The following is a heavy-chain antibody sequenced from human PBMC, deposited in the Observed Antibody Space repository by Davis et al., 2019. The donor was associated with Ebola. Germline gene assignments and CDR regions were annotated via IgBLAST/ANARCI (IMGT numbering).Heavy chain of an antibody. CDR3: ARAWTYAYDY. CDR2: VKPDGSES. CDR1: GFTFTNAW. D-gene: IGHD1-7*01. Sequence: GESLKISCATSGFTFTNAWMSWVRQAPGKGLEWVGYVKPDGSESYYVDSVKGRFTISRDNSKNTLYLQMDSLRAEDSAVYYCARAWTYAYDYWGQGTLVTVSP. V-gene: IGHV3-7*03. J-gene: IGHJ4*02.